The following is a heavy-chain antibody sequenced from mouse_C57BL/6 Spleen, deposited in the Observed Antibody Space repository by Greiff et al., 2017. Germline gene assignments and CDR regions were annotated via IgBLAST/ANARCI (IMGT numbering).Heavy chain of an antibody. D-gene: IGHD1-1*01. V-gene: IGHV1-81*01. CDR2: IYPRSGNT. J-gene: IGHJ4*01. CDR3: ASPLITTVVDYAMDY. Sequence: VQVVESGAELARPGASVKLSCKASGYTFTSSGISWVKQRTGQGLEWIGEIYPRSGNTYFNEKFKGKATLTADKSSSTAYMELRSLTSEDSAVYFCASPLITTVVDYAMDYWGQGTSVTVSS. CDR1: GYTFTSSG.